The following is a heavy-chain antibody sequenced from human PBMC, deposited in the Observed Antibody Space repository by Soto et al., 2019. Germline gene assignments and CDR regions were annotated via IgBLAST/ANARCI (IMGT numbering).Heavy chain of an antibody. D-gene: IGHD3-22*01. Sequence: GGSLRLSCAASGFTFSSYGMHWVRQAPGKGLEWVAVIWYDGSNKYYADSVKGRFTISRDNSKNTLYLQMNSLRAEDTAVYFCARDDSSGYYYRPWFDYWGQGTLVTVSS. CDR2: IWYDGSNK. CDR1: GFTFSSYG. J-gene: IGHJ4*02. V-gene: IGHV3-33*01. CDR3: ARDDSSGYYYRPWFDY.